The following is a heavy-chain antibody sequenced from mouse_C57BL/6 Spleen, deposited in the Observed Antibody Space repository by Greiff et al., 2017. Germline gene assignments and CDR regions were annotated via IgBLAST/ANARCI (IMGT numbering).Heavy chain of an antibody. CDR2: IYPGDGDT. Sequence: QVQLQQSGAELVKPGASVKISCKASGYAFSSYWMNWVKQRPGKGLEWIGQIYPGDGDTNYNGKFKGKATLTADKSSSTAYMLLSSLTSEDSAVYFCAVYSNYEGYYAMDYWGQGTSVTVSS. CDR3: AVYSNYEGYYAMDY. V-gene: IGHV1-80*01. CDR1: GYAFSSYW. J-gene: IGHJ4*01. D-gene: IGHD2-5*01.